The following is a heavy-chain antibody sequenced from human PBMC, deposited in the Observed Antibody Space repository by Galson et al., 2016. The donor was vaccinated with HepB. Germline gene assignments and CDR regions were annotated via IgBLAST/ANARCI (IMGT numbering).Heavy chain of an antibody. CDR2: MFHSGST. J-gene: IGHJ4*02. D-gene: IGHD2-2*01. CDR3: ARRTVVPAAIFDY. V-gene: IGHV4-39*01. CDR1: GGSISSSSYY. Sequence: SETLSLTCTVSGGSISSSSYYWGWIRQPPGKGLEWIGSMFHSGSTDHNLSLKSRVTISVDTSKNQFSLRLSSVTAADTAVYYCARRTVVPAAIFDYWGQGTLVTVSS.